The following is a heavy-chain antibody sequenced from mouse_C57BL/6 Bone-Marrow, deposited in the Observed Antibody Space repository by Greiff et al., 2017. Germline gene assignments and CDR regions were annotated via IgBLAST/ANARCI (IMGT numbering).Heavy chain of an antibody. CDR1: GYTFTSYW. J-gene: IGHJ3*01. V-gene: IGHV1-52*01. CDR2: IDPSDSET. D-gene: IGHD4-1*01. CDR3: ARSLGSSWFAY. Sequence: VQLQQPGAELVRPGSSVKLSCKASGYTFTSYWMHWVKQRPIQGLEWIGNIDPSDSETHYNQKFKDKATLTVDKSSSTAYMQRSSLTSEDSAVYYCARSLGSSWFAYWGQGTLVTVSA.